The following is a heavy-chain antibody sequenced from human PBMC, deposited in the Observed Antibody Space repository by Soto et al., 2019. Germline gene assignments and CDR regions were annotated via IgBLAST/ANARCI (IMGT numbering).Heavy chain of an antibody. J-gene: IGHJ6*02. Sequence: SETLSLTCTVSGCSLSSYYWSWLRPPPGKGLEWIGEIYHSGSTNYNPSLKSRVTISVDTSKNQFSLKLSSVTAADTAVYYCARELGTVVVSEYYYYGMDVWGQGTTVTVSS. D-gene: IGHD3-22*01. V-gene: IGHV4-59*12. CDR2: IYHSGST. CDR1: GCSLSSYY. CDR3: ARELGTVVVSEYYYYGMDV.